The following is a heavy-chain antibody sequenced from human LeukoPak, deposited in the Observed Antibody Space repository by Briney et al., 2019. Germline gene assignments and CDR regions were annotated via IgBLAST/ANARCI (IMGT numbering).Heavy chain of an antibody. Sequence: SVTVSCKASVGTFSSYAISWVRQAPGQGLEWMGRSIPILGIANYAQKFQGRVTITADKSTSTASMELSSLRSEDTAVYYCARDRGSGIAGLYGKYFDYWGQGTLVTVSS. J-gene: IGHJ4*02. D-gene: IGHD6-13*01. V-gene: IGHV1-69*04. CDR2: SIPILGIA. CDR1: VGTFSSYA. CDR3: ARDRGSGIAGLYGKYFDY.